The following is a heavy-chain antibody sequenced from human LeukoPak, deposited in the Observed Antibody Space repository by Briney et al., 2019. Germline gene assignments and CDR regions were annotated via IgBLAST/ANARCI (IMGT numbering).Heavy chain of an antibody. D-gene: IGHD6-19*01. CDR1: GFTFSSYA. V-gene: IGHV3-30-3*01. Sequence: GGSLRLSCAASGFTFSSYAMHWVRQAPGKGLEWVAVISYDGSNKYYADSVKGRFTISRDNPKNTLYLQMNSLRAEDTAVYYCATNIAVAATGYAFDIWGQGTMVTVSS. J-gene: IGHJ3*02. CDR2: ISYDGSNK. CDR3: ATNIAVAATGYAFDI.